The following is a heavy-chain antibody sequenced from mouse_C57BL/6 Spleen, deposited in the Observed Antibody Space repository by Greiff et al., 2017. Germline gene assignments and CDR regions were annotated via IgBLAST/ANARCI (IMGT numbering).Heavy chain of an antibody. J-gene: IGHJ1*03. Sequence: EVMLVESGEGLVKPGGSLKLSCAASGFTFSSYAMSWVRQTPEKRLEWVAYISSGGDYIYYADPVKGRFTISRDNARNTLYLQMSSLKSEDTAMYYCTRDGTTVVAHWYFDVWGTGTTVTVSS. CDR1: GFTFSSYA. V-gene: IGHV5-9-1*02. CDR3: TRDGTTVVAHWYFDV. CDR2: ISSGGDYI. D-gene: IGHD1-1*01.